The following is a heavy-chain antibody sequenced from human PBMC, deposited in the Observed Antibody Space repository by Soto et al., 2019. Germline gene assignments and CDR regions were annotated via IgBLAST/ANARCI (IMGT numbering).Heavy chain of an antibody. CDR2: IYPGDSDT. V-gene: IGHV5-51*01. Sequence: GESLKISCKGSGYSFTSHWIGWVRQMPGKGLEWMGIIYPGDSDTRYSPSFQGQVTISADKSISTAYLQWSSLKASDTAMYYCARQTRRAYSSTTDSFYYYYGMNVWGQGTTVTVSS. CDR1: GYSFTSHW. D-gene: IGHD2-2*01. CDR3: ARQTRRAYSSTTDSFYYYYGMNV. J-gene: IGHJ6*02.